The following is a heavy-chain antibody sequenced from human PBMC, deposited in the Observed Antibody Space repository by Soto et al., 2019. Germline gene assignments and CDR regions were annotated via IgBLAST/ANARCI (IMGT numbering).Heavy chain of an antibody. D-gene: IGHD1-26*01. Sequence: QVQLVQSGAEVKKPGSSVKVSCKASGDTFSTYAFSWVRQAPGQGLEWMGGIVPIFGTTNYAQKFQDRVTITADELTNTAYMELSSLTSEDTAVYYCATDLNSGAYSAADHWGQGTLVTVSS. V-gene: IGHV1-69*01. J-gene: IGHJ4*02. CDR1: GDTFSTYA. CDR2: IVPIFGTT. CDR3: ATDLNSGAYSAADH.